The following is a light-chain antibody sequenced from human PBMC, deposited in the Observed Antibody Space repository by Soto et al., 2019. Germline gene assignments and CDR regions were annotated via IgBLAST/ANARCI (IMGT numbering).Light chain of an antibody. J-gene: IGLJ3*02. CDR1: SGHSSYA. V-gene: IGLV4-69*01. CDR3: QTWGTGIRWV. CDR2: LNSDGSH. Sequence: LVLTQSPSASASLGASVKLTCTLSSGHSSYAIAWHQQQPEKGPRYLMKLNSDGSHSKGDGIPDRFSGSSSGAERYLTISSPQSEDEADYYCQTWGTGIRWVFGGGTKLTVL.